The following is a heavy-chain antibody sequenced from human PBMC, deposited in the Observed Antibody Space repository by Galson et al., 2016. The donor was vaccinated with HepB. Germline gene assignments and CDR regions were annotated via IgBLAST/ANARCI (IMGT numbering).Heavy chain of an antibody. CDR1: GFTFSSYA. Sequence: SLRLSCAASGFTFSSYAMSWVRQAPGKGLQWVSTIGGSDGKTYYADSVKGRFTISRDNSKNTLYLQLNSLRAEDTALYYCAKDQSHFWSHFDFWGPGTLVTVSA. J-gene: IGHJ4*02. CDR2: IGGSDGKT. CDR3: AKDQSHFWSHFDF. D-gene: IGHD3-3*02. V-gene: IGHV3-23*01.